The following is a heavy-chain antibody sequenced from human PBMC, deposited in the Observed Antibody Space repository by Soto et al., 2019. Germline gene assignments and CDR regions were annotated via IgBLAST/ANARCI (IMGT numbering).Heavy chain of an antibody. CDR1: GFTFSSYD. V-gene: IGHV3-13*01. J-gene: IGHJ6*02. D-gene: IGHD2-2*03. Sequence: GGSLRLSCAASGFTFSSYDMHWVRQATGKGLEWVSAIGTAGDTYYPGSVKGRFTISRENAKNSLYLQMNSLRAEDTAVYYCARAVGYCSSTSCSVLGYYYYGMDVWGQGTTVTVSS. CDR3: ARAVGYCSSTSCSVLGYYYYGMDV. CDR2: IGTAGDT.